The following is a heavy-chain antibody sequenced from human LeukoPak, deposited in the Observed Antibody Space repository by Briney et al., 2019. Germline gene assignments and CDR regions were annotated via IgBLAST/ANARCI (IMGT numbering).Heavy chain of an antibody. CDR2: IYYSGST. Sequence: PSQTLSLTCTVSGGSISSGDYYWSWIRQPPGKGLEWIGYIYYSGSTYYNPSLKSRVTISVDTSKNQFSLKLSSVTDADTAVYYCARGGSHLVVPDWFDPWGQGTLVTVSS. V-gene: IGHV4-30-4*08. D-gene: IGHD2-15*01. CDR3: ARGGSHLVVPDWFDP. J-gene: IGHJ5*02. CDR1: GGSISSGDYY.